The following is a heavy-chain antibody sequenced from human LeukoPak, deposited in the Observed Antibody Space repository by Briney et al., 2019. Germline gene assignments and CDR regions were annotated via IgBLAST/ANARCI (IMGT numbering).Heavy chain of an antibody. CDR1: GYTFTSYG. Sequence: ASVKVSCKASGYTFTSYGISWVRQAPGQGLEWMGWISAYNGNTNYAQKLQGRVTMTTDTSTSTAYMELRSLRSDDTAMYYCARDGSYSLTLPLDYWGQGTLVTVSS. J-gene: IGHJ4*02. D-gene: IGHD2-21*01. CDR2: ISAYNGNT. CDR3: ARDGSYSLTLPLDY. V-gene: IGHV1-18*01.